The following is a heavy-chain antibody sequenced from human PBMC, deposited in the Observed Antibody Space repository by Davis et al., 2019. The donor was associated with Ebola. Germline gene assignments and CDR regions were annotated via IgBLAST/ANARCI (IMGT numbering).Heavy chain of an antibody. V-gene: IGHV6-1*01. CDR3: VRGWGRSGLDV. CDR1: GDSVLGKNGA. J-gene: IGHJ6*02. CDR2: TYYTSKWHN. D-gene: IGHD3-16*01. Sequence: PSETLSLTCVISGDSVLGKNGAWNWIRQSPSRGLEWLGRTYYTSKWHNDYGESVKSRITINPDTSKNQLSLQLNSVTPEDTAVYYCVRGWGRSGLDVWGQGTTVTVSS.